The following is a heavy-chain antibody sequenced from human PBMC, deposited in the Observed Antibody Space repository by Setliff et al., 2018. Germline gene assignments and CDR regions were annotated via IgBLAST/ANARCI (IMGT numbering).Heavy chain of an antibody. D-gene: IGHD2-2*01. CDR2: IDHSGNT. CDR3: ARGYCSSSGCFFAGWFDP. CDR1: DGSFSGYY. J-gene: IGHJ5*02. Sequence: SQTLSLTCAVYDGSFSGYYWSWIRQPPGKGLEWIGEIDHSGNTNYNPSLKSRVTIFVDTSKNQFSLKLNSVTAADMAVYYCARGYCSSSGCFFAGWFDPWGQGTRGTSPQ. V-gene: IGHV4-34*01.